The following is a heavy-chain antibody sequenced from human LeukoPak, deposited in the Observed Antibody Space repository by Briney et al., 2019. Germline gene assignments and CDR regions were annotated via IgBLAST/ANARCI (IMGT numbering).Heavy chain of an antibody. CDR2: IRSKAYGGTT. Sequence: GGSLRLSCTASGFTFGDYAMSWVRQAPGKGLEWVGFIRSKAYGGTTEYAASVKGRFTISRDDSKNTLYLQMNSLKTEDTAVYYCTTDLVGDYGDYYYGMDVWGQGTTVTVSS. D-gene: IGHD4-17*01. CDR1: GFTFGDYA. V-gene: IGHV3-49*04. CDR3: TTDLVGDYGDYYYGMDV. J-gene: IGHJ6*02.